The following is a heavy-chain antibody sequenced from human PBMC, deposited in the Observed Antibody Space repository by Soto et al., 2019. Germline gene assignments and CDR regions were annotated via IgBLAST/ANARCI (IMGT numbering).Heavy chain of an antibody. CDR3: ARGANSGWSHADLPDY. D-gene: IGHD6-19*01. V-gene: IGHV1-2*02. CDR2: INPNSGGT. Sequence: QVQLVQSGADVKKPGASVKVSCKASGYTFTGYYLHWVRQAPGQGLEWMGWINPNSGGTNYAQKFQGGVTMTRDTSISTAYMELKRLRSDDTAVYYCARGANSGWSHADLPDYWGQGTLVTVSS. J-gene: IGHJ4*02. CDR1: GYTFTGYY.